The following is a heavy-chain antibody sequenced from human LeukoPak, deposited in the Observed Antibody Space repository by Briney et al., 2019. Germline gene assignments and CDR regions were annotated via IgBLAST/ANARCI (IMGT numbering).Heavy chain of an antibody. Sequence: LXXXXXXSGFTFXSYSMNWVRQAPGKGLEWVSSISSSSSYIYYADSVKGRFTISRDNAKNSLYLQMNSLRAEDTAVYYCARDGGLITMIVVVINAFDIWGQGTMVTVSS. CDR1: GFTFXSYS. CDR2: ISSSSSYI. D-gene: IGHD3-22*01. CDR3: ARDGGLITMIVVVINAFDI. V-gene: IGHV3-21*01. J-gene: IGHJ3*02.